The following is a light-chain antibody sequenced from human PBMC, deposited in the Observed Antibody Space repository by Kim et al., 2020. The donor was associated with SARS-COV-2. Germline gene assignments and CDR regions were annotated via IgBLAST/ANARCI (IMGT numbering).Light chain of an antibody. Sequence: VCPGERATLSCRASQSVGSNLAWYQQKPGQAPRLLIYGASTRATGIPARFSGSGSGTEFTLTISSLQSEDFAVYYCQQYNNWPLTFGGGTKVDIK. V-gene: IGKV3-15*01. CDR2: GAS. CDR1: QSVGSN. J-gene: IGKJ4*01. CDR3: QQYNNWPLT.